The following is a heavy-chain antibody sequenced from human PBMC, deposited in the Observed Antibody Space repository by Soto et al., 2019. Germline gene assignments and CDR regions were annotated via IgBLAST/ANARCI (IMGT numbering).Heavy chain of an antibody. V-gene: IGHV4-34*01. CDR3: ARESHDILTGPPWVWYFDL. CDR2: MHDSGSI. D-gene: IGHD3-9*01. CDR1: GGSFRGYY. Sequence: QVQLQQWGAGPLRPLETLSLTCGVSGGSFRGYYWAWIRQSPGTGLEGNGEMHDSGSINYNPSLKSRVSISVDTSKNHYSLNMTSVTAADTAVYYCARESHDILTGPPWVWYFDLWGRGTLVSVSS. J-gene: IGHJ2*01.